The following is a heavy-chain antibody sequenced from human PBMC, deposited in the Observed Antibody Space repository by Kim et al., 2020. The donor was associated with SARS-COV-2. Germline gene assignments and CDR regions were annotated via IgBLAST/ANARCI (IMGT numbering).Heavy chain of an antibody. V-gene: IGHV3-23*01. CDR2: ISGSGGST. J-gene: IGHJ4*02. Sequence: GGSLRLSCAASGFTFSSYAMSWVRQAPGKGLEWVSAISGSGGSTYYADSVKGRFTISRDNSKNTLYLQMNSLRAEDTAVYYCAKDRAPRYSKGGYYFDYWGQGTLVTVSS. D-gene: IGHD5-18*01. CDR1: GFTFSSYA. CDR3: AKDRAPRYSKGGYYFDY.